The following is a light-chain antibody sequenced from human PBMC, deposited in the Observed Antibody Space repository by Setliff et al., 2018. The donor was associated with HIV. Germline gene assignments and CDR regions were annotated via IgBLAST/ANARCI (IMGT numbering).Light chain of an antibody. CDR2: DVT. V-gene: IGLV2-23*02. J-gene: IGLJ1*01. CDR1: SSDIGDYES. Sequence: ALAQPASVSGSPGQSITISCTGSSSDIGDYESVSWYQQHPGEVPKLMIYDVTKRPSGVSNRSSGSKSGNTASLTISGLQAEDEADYFCCSYVTGSTYVCGTGTKVTV. CDR3: CSYVTGSTYV.